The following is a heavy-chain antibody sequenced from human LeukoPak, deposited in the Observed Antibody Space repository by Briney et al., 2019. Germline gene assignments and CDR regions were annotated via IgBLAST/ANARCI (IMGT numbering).Heavy chain of an antibody. CDR2: IRSSSSMI. Sequence: GGSLRLSCAASGFTLSSYSMNWVRQAPGKGLEWVSYIRSSSSMIYYADSVKGRFTISRDNAKNSLYLQMNSLRAEDTAVYYCARDSPYYYDHWGQGTLVTVSS. CDR1: GFTLSSYS. CDR3: ARDSPYYYDH. J-gene: IGHJ4*02. V-gene: IGHV3-48*01.